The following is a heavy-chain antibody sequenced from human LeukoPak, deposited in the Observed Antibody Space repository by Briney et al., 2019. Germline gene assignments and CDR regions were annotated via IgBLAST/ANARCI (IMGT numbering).Heavy chain of an antibody. D-gene: IGHD6-13*01. Sequence: PGGSLRLSCAASGFTFSSYSMNWVRQAPGKGLEWVSSISSSSSYIYYADSVKGRFTISRDNAKNSLYLQINSLRAEDTAVYYCARDAAAADAFDIWGQGTMVTVSS. CDR3: ARDAAAADAFDI. CDR2: ISSSSSYI. CDR1: GFTFSSYS. J-gene: IGHJ3*02. V-gene: IGHV3-21*01.